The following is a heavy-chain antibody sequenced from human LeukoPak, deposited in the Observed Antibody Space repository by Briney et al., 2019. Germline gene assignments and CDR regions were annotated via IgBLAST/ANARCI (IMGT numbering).Heavy chain of an antibody. V-gene: IGHV1-18*01. CDR3: AREGIAAAGYDYYYYYYGMDV. J-gene: IGHJ6*02. CDR1: GYTFTSYG. D-gene: IGHD6-13*01. CDR2: ISAYNGNT. Sequence: ASVKVSCTASGYTFTSYGISWVRQAPGQGLEWMGWISAYNGNTNYAQKLQGRVTMTTDTSTSTAYMELRSLRSDDTAVYYCAREGIAAAGYDYYYYYYGMDVWGQGTTVTVS.